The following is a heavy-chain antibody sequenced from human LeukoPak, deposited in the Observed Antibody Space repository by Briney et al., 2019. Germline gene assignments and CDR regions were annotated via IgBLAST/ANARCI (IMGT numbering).Heavy chain of an antibody. CDR3: ARSYYPDY. D-gene: IGHD3-10*01. V-gene: IGHV3-48*03. CDR1: GFTFSSYE. CDR2: ISSSGSTI. Sequence: AGGSLRLSCAASGFTFSSYEMNWVRQAPGKGLEWVSYISSSGSTIYYADSVRGRFTISRDNAKNSLYLHMNSLRAEDTAVYYCARSYYPDYWGQGTLVTVSS. J-gene: IGHJ4*02.